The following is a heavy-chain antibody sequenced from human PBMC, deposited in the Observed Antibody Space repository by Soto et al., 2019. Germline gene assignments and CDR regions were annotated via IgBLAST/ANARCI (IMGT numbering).Heavy chain of an antibody. Sequence: PGGSLRLSCGASGFNFNTYAMYWVRQGPGKGLDWVAVISYDGNSQYYADAVKGRFTISRDNSKNTVYLQMNSLRPEDTAFYYCAKERRSYGTPYYYYGMDVWGQGTKVTVYS. CDR1: GFNFNTYA. V-gene: IGHV3-30-3*01. J-gene: IGHJ6*02. D-gene: IGHD1-1*01. CDR2: ISYDGNSQ. CDR3: AKERRSYGTPYYYYGMDV.